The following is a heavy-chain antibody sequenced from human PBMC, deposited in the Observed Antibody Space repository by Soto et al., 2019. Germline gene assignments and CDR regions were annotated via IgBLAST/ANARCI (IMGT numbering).Heavy chain of an antibody. J-gene: IGHJ6*02. V-gene: IGHV5-10-1*01. CDR2: IDPSDSYT. CDR3: ARRGPQFYYYYYGMDV. CDR1: GYSFTIYW. Sequence: PRDSQTISGKGSGYSFTIYWSSWARTMTGKGLEWMGRIDPSDSYTNYSPSFQGHVTISADKSISTAYLQWSSLKASDTAMYYCARRGPQFYYYYYGMDVWGQGTTVNGSS.